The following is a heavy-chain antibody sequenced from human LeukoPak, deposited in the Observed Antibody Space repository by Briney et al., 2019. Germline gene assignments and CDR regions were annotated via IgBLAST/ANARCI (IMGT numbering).Heavy chain of an antibody. J-gene: IGHJ4*02. CDR1: GFTFSTFA. D-gene: IGHD6-19*01. V-gene: IGHV3-48*01. CDR2: ITGSSSTK. Sequence: TGGSLRLSCAASGFTFSTFAMNWVRQAPGKGLEWVSYITGSSSTKDYADSVKGRFTVSRDNGRNSLYLQMNSLRAEDAGVYYCASLAVAGTHDYWGQGTLVIVSS. CDR3: ASLAVAGTHDY.